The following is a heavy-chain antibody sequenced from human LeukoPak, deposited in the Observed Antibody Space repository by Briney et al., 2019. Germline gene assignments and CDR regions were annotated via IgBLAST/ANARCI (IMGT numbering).Heavy chain of an antibody. Sequence: AASVKVSCKASGYTFTSYYMHWVGQAPGQGREWMGMINPSGGSTSYAQKFQGRVTMTRDTSTSTVYMELSSLRSEDTAVYYCAREGAIIAVAGTGFDYWGQGTLVTVSS. CDR3: AREGAIIAVAGTGFDY. CDR2: INPSGGST. V-gene: IGHV1-46*03. CDR1: GYTFTSYY. D-gene: IGHD6-19*01. J-gene: IGHJ4*02.